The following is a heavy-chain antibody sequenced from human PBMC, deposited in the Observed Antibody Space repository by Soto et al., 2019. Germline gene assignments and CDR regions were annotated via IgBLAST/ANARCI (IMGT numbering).Heavy chain of an antibody. V-gene: IGHV3-74*03. CDR1: GFAFSSYW. D-gene: IGHD2-2*01. CDR2: INGDGSDI. CDR3: ARDQSTGDWFDA. J-gene: IGHJ5*02. Sequence: EVQLVQSGGGLVQPGGSLRLSFGASGFAFSSYWMHWVRQVPGKGLVWVSRINGDGSDIKYADSVKGRFTISRDNAKNTVYLQMNSLRVEDTAVYYCARDQSTGDWFDAWGQGTLVTVSS.